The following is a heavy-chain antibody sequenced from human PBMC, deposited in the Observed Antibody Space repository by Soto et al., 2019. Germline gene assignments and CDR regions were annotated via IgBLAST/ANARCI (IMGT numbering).Heavy chain of an antibody. CDR2: ITDTSSPI. Sequence: EVQLVESGGGLVQPGGSLRLSCAGSGFALRNYSMHWVRQAPGKGLEWISYITDTSSPIFYADSVNGRFIISRDNAKNAQALKMNNLSAEDTAVDYCAIYFRHTRYGMDVWGHGTRVTVSS. D-gene: IGHD3-9*01. CDR3: AIYFRHTRYGMDV. V-gene: IGHV3-48*01. J-gene: IGHJ6*02. CDR1: GFALRNYS.